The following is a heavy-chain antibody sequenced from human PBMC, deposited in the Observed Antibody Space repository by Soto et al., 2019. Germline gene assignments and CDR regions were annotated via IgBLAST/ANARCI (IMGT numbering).Heavy chain of an antibody. Sequence: ASVKVSCKVSGYTLTELSMHWVRQAPGKGLEWMGGFDPEDGETIYAQKFQGRVTMTEDTSTDTAYMELSSLRSEDTAVYYCATRHRGRWELLRGGYWFDPWGQGTLVTVSS. CDR1: GYTLTELS. J-gene: IGHJ5*02. CDR3: ATRHRGRWELLRGGYWFDP. D-gene: IGHD1-26*01. CDR2: FDPEDGET. V-gene: IGHV1-24*01.